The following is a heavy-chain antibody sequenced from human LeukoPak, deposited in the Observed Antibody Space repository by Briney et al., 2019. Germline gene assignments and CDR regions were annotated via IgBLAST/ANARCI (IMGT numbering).Heavy chain of an antibody. CDR2: IYYSGST. V-gene: IGHV4-31*03. J-gene: IGHJ4*02. CDR1: GGSTSSGGYY. D-gene: IGHD5-24*01. Sequence: PSETLSITCSVSGGSTSSGGYYWSWIRQHPGKGLEWIGYIYYSGSTYYNPSLKSRVTISLDTSKNQFSLRLSSVTAADTAVYYCASCAREGWLHPFDSWGQGTLVTVSS. CDR3: ASCAREGWLHPFDS.